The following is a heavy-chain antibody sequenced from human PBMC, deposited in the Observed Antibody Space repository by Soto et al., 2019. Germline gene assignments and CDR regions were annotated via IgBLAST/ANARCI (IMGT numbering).Heavy chain of an antibody. D-gene: IGHD1-1*01. CDR3: VTEGGLPGTTTGDAFDI. CDR2: IANDGSYI. J-gene: IGHJ3*02. CDR1: RFTFNNNV. Sequence: QVQLVESGGGVVQPGRSLRLYCAASRFTFNNNVLHWVRQAPGKGLEWVALIANDGSYIYYADSVKGRFTISRDNSKSTLFLQMNSLTAEDTAVYFCVTEGGLPGTTTGDAFDIWGQGTMVTVSS. V-gene: IGHV3-30*04.